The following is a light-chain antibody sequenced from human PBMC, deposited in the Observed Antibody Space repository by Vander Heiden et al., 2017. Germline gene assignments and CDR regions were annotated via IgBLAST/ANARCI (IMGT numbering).Light chain of an antibody. CDR3: QQYGNSPLT. J-gene: IGKJ4*01. CDR1: QSVSSSY. Sequence: EIVLTQSPGTLSLSPGERATLSCRASQSVSSSYLAWYQQKPGQAPRLLIYGASSRATGIPDRFSGGGSGTDFTLTISRLEPEDFAVYFCQQYGNSPLTFGGGTKVEIK. V-gene: IGKV3-20*01. CDR2: GAS.